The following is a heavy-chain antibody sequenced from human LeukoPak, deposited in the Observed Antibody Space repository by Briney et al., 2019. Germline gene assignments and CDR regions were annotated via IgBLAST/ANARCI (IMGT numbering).Heavy chain of an antibody. CDR1: GGSIRSGSYY. Sequence: SETLSLTCTVSGGSIRSGSYYWGWIRQPPGKGLEWIGSIYYSGSTYYNPSLKSRVNISVDTSKNQFSLKLRSVTAADTAVYYCARDLASSGYYSSYGYWGQGTLVTVSS. CDR2: IYYSGST. V-gene: IGHV4-39*07. CDR3: ARDLASSGYYSSYGY. D-gene: IGHD3-22*01. J-gene: IGHJ4*02.